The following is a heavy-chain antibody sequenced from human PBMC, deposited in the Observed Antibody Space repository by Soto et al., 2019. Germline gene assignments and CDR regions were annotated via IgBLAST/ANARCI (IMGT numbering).Heavy chain of an antibody. V-gene: IGHV4-34*01. CDR2: INQGGST. D-gene: IGHD3-10*02. CDR1: GGSFSNYY. Sequence: SETLSLTCAVYGGSFSNYYWSWIRQPPGKGLEWIGEINQGGSTTYNPSLKSRVTMSLDTSKNQYFLKLNSVTAADTAVYYCAPVRNFDKLFRLWGQGTPVTVS. CDR3: APVRNFDKLFRL. J-gene: IGHJ4*02.